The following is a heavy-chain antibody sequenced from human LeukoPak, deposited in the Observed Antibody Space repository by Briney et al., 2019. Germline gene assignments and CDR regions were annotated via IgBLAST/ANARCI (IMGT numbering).Heavy chain of an antibody. J-gene: IGHJ3*02. CDR1: SGSISSNNYY. V-gene: IGHV4-61*05. Sequence: SETLSLTCSVSSGSISSNNYYWGWIRQPPGRGLEWIGYIYYSGSTNYNPSLKSRATISVDTSKNQFSLKLSSVTAADTAVYYCASKGFKDAFDIWGQGTMVTVSS. CDR3: ASKGFKDAFDI. CDR2: IYYSGST.